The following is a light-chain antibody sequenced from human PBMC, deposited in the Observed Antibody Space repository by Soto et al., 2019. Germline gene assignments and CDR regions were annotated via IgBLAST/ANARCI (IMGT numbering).Light chain of an antibody. CDR2: GAS. CDR1: QSVSSN. Sequence: EIVMTQSPATLSLSPGERATLSCRARQSVSSNLAWYQQKPGQAPRLLIYGASTRATGIPARFSGSGSGTEFTLTINDLQSEDFAVYYCQQHERWPPLTFGGGTKVDIK. V-gene: IGKV3-15*01. J-gene: IGKJ4*01. CDR3: QQHERWPPLT.